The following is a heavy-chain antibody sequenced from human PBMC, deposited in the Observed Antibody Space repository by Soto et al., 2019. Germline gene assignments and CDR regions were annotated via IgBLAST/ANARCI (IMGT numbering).Heavy chain of an antibody. D-gene: IGHD3-16*02. CDR3: ARDEYYDYIWGSYRSLILDI. J-gene: IGHJ3*02. Sequence: QVQLVQSGAEVKKPGSSVKVSCKASGGTFSSYTISWVRQAPGQGLEWMGRIIPILGIANYAQKFQGRVTITADKSTSTAYMELSSLRSEDTAVYYCARDEYYDYIWGSYRSLILDIWGQGTMVTVSS. CDR1: GGTFSSYT. CDR2: IIPILGIA. V-gene: IGHV1-69*08.